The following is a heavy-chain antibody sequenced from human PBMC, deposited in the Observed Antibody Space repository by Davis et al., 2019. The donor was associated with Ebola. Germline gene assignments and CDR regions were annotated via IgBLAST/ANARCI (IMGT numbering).Heavy chain of an antibody. D-gene: IGHD3-22*01. J-gene: IGHJ6*02. Sequence: MPSEPLSLTCTVPGGSISSYYWSWIRQPPGKGLEWIGYIYYSGSTNYNPSLKSRVTISVDTSKNQFSLKLSSVTAADTAVYYCARGAVYYDYYYYYGMDVWGQGTTVTVSS. CDR1: GGSISSYY. V-gene: IGHV4-59*12. CDR2: IYYSGST. CDR3: ARGAVYYDYYYYYGMDV.